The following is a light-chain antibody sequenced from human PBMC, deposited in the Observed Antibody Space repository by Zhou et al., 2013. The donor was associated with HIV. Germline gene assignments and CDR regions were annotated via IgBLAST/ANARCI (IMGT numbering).Light chain of an antibody. CDR1: QDIRNF. CDR2: AAS. CDR3: QQNYKTPPLT. V-gene: IGKV1-39*01. J-gene: IGKJ4*01. Sequence: DIQMTQSPSSLSASVGDRVTFTCRASQDIRNFLNWYQHKPGKPPKLLIYAASTLERGVPSRFSGAGSGTDFTLTIRSLQPEDFATYYCQQNYKTPPLTFGGGTKVEIK.